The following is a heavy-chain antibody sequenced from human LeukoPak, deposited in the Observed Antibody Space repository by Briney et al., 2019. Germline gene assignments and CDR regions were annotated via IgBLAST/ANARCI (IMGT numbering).Heavy chain of an antibody. CDR3: TRVLSGSYSAVYY. J-gene: IGHJ4*02. CDR2: IRGKAYGGTT. V-gene: IGHV3-49*03. CDR1: GFTFGDYA. D-gene: IGHD1-26*01. Sequence: GGSLRLSCTASGFTFGDYAMSWFRQAPGKGLEWVGFIRGKAYGGTTEYAASVKGRFTISRDDSKSIAYLQMNSLKTEDTAVYYCTRVLSGSYSAVYYWGQGTLVTVSS.